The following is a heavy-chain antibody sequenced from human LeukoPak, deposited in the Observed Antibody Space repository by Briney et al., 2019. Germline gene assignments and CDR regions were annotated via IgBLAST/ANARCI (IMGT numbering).Heavy chain of an antibody. CDR3: ARGIRYDILTGYFRSYWYFDL. CDR2: IIPIFGTA. Sequence: GASVKVSCKASGGTFSSYAISWVRQAPGQGLEWMGGIIPIFGTANYAQKFQGRVTITADESTSTAYMELSSLRSEDTAVYYCARGIRYDILTGYFRSYWYFDLWGRGTLVTVSS. CDR1: GGTFSSYA. D-gene: IGHD3-9*01. J-gene: IGHJ2*01. V-gene: IGHV1-69*13.